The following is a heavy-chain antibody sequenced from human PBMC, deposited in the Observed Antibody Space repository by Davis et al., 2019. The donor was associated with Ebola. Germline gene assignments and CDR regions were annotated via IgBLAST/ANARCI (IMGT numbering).Heavy chain of an antibody. J-gene: IGHJ4*02. CDR2: IYYSGST. CDR3: AVGGRNKIFDY. CDR1: GGSINTYY. D-gene: IGHD3-16*01. Sequence: SETLSLTCTVSGGSINTYYWGWIRQPPGKGLEWIGSIYYSGSTYYNPSLKSRVTISVDTSKNQFSLKLSSVTAADTAVYYCAVGGRNKIFDYWGQGTLVTVSS. V-gene: IGHV4-39*01.